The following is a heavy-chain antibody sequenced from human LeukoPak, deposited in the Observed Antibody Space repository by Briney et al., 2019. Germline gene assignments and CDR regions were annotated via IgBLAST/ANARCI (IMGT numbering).Heavy chain of an antibody. V-gene: IGHV3-23*01. CDR1: GFTVSSNY. D-gene: IGHD3-22*01. Sequence: GGSLRLSCAASGFTVSSNYVSWVRQAPGKGLEWVSAISGSGGSTYYADSVKGRFTISRDNSKNTLYLQMNSLRAEDTAVYYCAKLNYDSSGYNGYWGQGTLVTVSS. J-gene: IGHJ4*02. CDR2: ISGSGGST. CDR3: AKLNYDSSGYNGY.